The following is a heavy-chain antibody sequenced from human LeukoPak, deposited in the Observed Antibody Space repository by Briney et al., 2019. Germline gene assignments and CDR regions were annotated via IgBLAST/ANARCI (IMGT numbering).Heavy chain of an antibody. Sequence: SETLSRTGAVYGGTFSGYHWSWIRQPPGKGLEWIGEINHSGSTNYNPSLKSRITISVDTSKNQFSLKLRSVTAADTAVYYCARAHYYYYGMDVWGQGTTVTVSS. V-gene: IGHV4-34*01. CDR1: GGTFSGYH. CDR2: INHSGST. CDR3: ARAHYYYYGMDV. J-gene: IGHJ6*02.